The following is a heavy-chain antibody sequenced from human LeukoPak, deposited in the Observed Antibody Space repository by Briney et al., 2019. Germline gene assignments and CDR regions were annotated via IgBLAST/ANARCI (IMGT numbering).Heavy chain of an antibody. CDR2: FDPEDGET. CDR3: AFNLRITIFGVVTRGAFDI. CDR1: GYTLTELS. D-gene: IGHD3-3*01. V-gene: IGHV1-24*01. J-gene: IGHJ3*02. Sequence: GASVKVSCKVSGYTLTELSMHWVRQAPGKGLEWMGGFDPEDGETIYAQKFRGRVTMTEDTSTDTAYMELSSLRSEDTAVYYCAFNLRITIFGVVTRGAFDIWGQGTMVTVSS.